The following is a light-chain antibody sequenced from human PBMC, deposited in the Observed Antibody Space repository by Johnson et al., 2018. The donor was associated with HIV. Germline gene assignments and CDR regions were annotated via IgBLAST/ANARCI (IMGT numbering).Light chain of an antibody. CDR2: ENN. CDR1: SSNIGNNF. J-gene: IGLJ1*01. CDR3: GTWDSSLSAYV. Sequence: QSVLTQPPSVSAALGQKVTISCSGSSSNIGNNFVSWYQQLPGTAPKLLIYENNKRPSGIPDRFSGSKSDTSATLGITGLQTGDEADYYCGTWDSSLSAYVFGTGTKVTVL. V-gene: IGLV1-51*02.